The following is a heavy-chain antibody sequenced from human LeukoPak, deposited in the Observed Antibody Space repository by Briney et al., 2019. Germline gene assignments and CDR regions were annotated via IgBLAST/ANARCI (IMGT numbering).Heavy chain of an antibody. CDR2: IRSKANSYAT. D-gene: IGHD3-22*01. CDR3: TSAGHYYDSSGYYVDY. Sequence: GGSLRLSCAASGFTFSGSAMHWVRQASGKGLEWVGRIRSKANSYATAYAASVKGRFTISRDDSKNTAYLQMNSLKTEDTAVYYCTSAGHYYDSSGYYVDYWGRGTLVTVSS. V-gene: IGHV3-73*01. J-gene: IGHJ4*02. CDR1: GFTFSGSA.